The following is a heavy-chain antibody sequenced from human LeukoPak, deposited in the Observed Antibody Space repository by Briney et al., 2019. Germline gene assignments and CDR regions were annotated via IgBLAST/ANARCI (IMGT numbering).Heavy chain of an antibody. D-gene: IGHD3-16*01. CDR1: GFTFTTYE. CDR2: ISRIGSTI. Sequence: QSGGSLRLSCAVSGFTFTTYEMNWVRQAPGKGREWVSYISRIGSTIYYADSVKGRSPISRDNATNSLYLQMSSLRAEHTAVYYCAREGMMITFGGPWGYFVYWGQGTLVTVSS. J-gene: IGHJ4*02. V-gene: IGHV3-48*03. CDR3: AREGMMITFGGPWGYFVY.